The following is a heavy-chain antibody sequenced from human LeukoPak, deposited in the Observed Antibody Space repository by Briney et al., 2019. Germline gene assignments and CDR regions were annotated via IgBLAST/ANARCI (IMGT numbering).Heavy chain of an antibody. V-gene: IGHV4-59*01. D-gene: IGHD4-11*01. Sequence: PSETLSLTCTVSDDSITMYYWTWIRQPPGKGLEWIGYVDHTGSTKFNPSLNGRVSISRDTSNNFFSLRLRSVTAADTAVYFCARGRVSSSTWYSTYYDFFYMDFWGKGTTVTVSS. J-gene: IGHJ6*03. CDR2: VDHTGST. CDR3: ARGRVSSSTWYSTYYDFFYMDF. CDR1: DDSITMYY.